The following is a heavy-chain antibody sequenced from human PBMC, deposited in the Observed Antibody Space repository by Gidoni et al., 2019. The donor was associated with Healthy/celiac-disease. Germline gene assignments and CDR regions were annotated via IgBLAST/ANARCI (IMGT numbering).Heavy chain of an antibody. D-gene: IGHD6-13*01. CDR2: INPSGGST. CDR1: GYTFPSYY. CDR3: ASDSSAQLVNDAFDI. V-gene: IGHV1-46*03. J-gene: IGHJ3*02. Sequence: QVQLVQSGAEVKKPGASVKVSCKASGYTFPSYYMHWVRQAPGQGLEWMGIINPSGGSTSYAQKFQGRVTMTRDTSTSTVYMELSSLRSEDTAVYYCASDSSAQLVNDAFDIWGQGTMVTVSS.